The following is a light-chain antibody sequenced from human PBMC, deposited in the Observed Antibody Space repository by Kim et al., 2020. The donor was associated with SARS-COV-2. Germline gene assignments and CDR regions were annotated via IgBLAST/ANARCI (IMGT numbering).Light chain of an antibody. CDR3: QQAFDLPWT. V-gene: IGKV1-12*01. J-gene: IGKJ1*01. Sequence: DIQMTQSPSSVSASVGDRVTITCRASQGVKNWLAWYQQKSGEAPKLLIYGASILESGVPSRFTGSGSGTNFTLTINSLQPEDFASYYCQQAFDLPWTFGQGTKVDIK. CDR2: GAS. CDR1: QGVKNW.